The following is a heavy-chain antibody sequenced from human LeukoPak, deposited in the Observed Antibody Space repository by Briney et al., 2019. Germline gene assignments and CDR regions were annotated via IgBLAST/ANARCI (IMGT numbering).Heavy chain of an antibody. CDR1: SGSIISTNDY. CDR3: ARELPDGGLGELSLYYFDY. V-gene: IGHV4-4*07. D-gene: IGHD3-16*02. Sequence: SETLSLTCSVSSGSIISTNDYWSWIRQPAGKGLEWIGRIYTSGSTNYNPSLKSRVTMSVDTSKNQFSLKLSSVTAADTAVYYCARELPDGGLGELSLYYFDYWGQGTLVTVSS. CDR2: IYTSGST. J-gene: IGHJ4*02.